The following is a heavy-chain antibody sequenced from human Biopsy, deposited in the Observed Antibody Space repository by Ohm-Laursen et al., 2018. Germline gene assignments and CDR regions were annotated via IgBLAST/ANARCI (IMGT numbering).Heavy chain of an antibody. D-gene: IGHD1-26*01. CDR1: GGSISSYY. J-gene: IGHJ2*01. CDR2: IYYTGST. V-gene: IGHV4-59*08. CDR3: ARHAPSYSGSYWRYFDL. Sequence: GTLSLTCTASGGSISSYYWSWIRQPPGKGLEWIGYIYYTGSTNYNPSLKSRVTISVDTSMNPLSLRLTSVTAADTAVYYCARHAPSYSGSYWRYFDLWGRGTLVTVSS.